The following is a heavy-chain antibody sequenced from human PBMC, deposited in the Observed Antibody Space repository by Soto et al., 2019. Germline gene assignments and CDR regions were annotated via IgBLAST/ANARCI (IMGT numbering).Heavy chain of an antibody. CDR1: GFTFSSYA. J-gene: IGHJ4*02. CDR3: TTELRWEPEVDY. Sequence: EVQLLESGGGLVQPGGSLRLSCAASGFTFSSYAMSWVRQAPGKGLEWVGRIKRKTDGGTTDYAAPVKGRFTISRDDSKNTLYLQMNSLKSEDTAVYYCTTELRWEPEVDYWGQGTLVTVSS. D-gene: IGHD1-26*01. CDR2: IKRKTDGGTT. V-gene: IGHV3-15*01.